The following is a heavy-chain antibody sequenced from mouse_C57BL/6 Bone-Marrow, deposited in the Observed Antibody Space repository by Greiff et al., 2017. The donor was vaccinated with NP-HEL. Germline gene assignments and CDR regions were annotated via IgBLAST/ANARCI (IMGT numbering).Heavy chain of an antibody. CDR3: ARDPFYYFDY. J-gene: IGHJ2*01. CDR2: ILPGGGST. Sequence: QVQLLQSGAELMKPGASVKLSCTATGFTFTGYWIEWVKQSPGHGLEWIGEILPGGGSTNYMEKFKGRATFTADTSSNTAYMQLSSLTTEDSAIYYCARDPFYYFDYWGQGTTLTVSS. V-gene: IGHV1-9*01. CDR1: GFTFTGYW.